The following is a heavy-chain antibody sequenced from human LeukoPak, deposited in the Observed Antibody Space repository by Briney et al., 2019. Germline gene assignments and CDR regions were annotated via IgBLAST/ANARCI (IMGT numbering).Heavy chain of an antibody. CDR1: GGSISSYY. V-gene: IGHV4-59*08. D-gene: IGHD6-19*01. CDR3: ARALHTVADPEYYFDY. J-gene: IGHJ4*02. Sequence: PSETLSLTCTVSGGSISSYYWSWIRQPPGKGLEWIGYIYYSGSTNYNPSLKSRVTISVDTSKNQFSLKLSSVTAADTAVYYCARALHTVADPEYYFDYWGQGTLVAVSS. CDR2: IYYSGST.